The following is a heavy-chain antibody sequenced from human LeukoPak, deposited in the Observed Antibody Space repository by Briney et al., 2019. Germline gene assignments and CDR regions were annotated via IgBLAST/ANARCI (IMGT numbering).Heavy chain of an antibody. V-gene: IGHV3-33*01. CDR3: ARGEGVFSYERYIPNFDY. Sequence: GGSLRLSCAASGFTFSSYGMHWVRQASGKGLEWVAVIWYDGSNKYYADSVKGRFTISRDNSKNTLYLQMNSLRAEDTAVYYCARGEGVFSYERYIPNFDYWGQGTLVTVSS. D-gene: IGHD5-12*01. CDR1: GFTFSSYG. J-gene: IGHJ4*02. CDR2: IWYDGSNK.